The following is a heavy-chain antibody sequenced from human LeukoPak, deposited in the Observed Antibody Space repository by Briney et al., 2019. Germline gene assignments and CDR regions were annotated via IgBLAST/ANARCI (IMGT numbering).Heavy chain of an antibody. Sequence: SETLSLTCTVSGGSISSSSYYWGWIRQPPGKGLEWIGSIYHSGNTYYNPSLKSRVTISVDTSKNQFSLKLTSVTAADTAMYYCAREPRWGAVAGTGAFDIWGQGTMVTVSS. V-gene: IGHV4-39*07. J-gene: IGHJ3*02. CDR3: AREPRWGAVAGTGAFDI. D-gene: IGHD6-19*01. CDR2: IYHSGNT. CDR1: GGSISSSSYY.